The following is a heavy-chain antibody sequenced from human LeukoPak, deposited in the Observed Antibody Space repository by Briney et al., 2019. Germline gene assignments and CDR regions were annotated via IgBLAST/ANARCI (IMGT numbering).Heavy chain of an antibody. CDR3: ARDQVGYSYGGFDY. CDR2: INPSGGST. CDR1: GYTFTSYY. V-gene: IGHV1-46*01. Sequence: ASVKVSCKASGYTFTSYYMHWVRQAPGQGLEWMGIINPSGGSTSYAQKFQGRVTVTTDTSTSTAYMELRSLRSDDTAVYYCARDQVGYSYGGFDYWGQGTLVTVSS. J-gene: IGHJ4*02. D-gene: IGHD5-18*01.